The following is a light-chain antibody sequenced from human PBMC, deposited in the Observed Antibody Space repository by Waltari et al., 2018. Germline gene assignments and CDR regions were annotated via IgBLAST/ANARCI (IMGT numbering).Light chain of an antibody. Sequence: QSALTQPASVSGSPGQSVSISCTGTSNDVGGYGYVSWYQQFPGKAPKLMIYEVSYRPARVSSRFAGSKSGNTASLTISGLQAEDEAVYYGSSHTSTVPHVFGTGTKVTVV. CDR1: SNDVGGYGY. CDR2: EVS. CDR3: SSHTSTVPHV. J-gene: IGLJ1*01. V-gene: IGLV2-14*01.